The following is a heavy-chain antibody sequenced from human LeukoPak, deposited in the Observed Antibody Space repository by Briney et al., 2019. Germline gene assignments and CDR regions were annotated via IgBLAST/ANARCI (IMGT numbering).Heavy chain of an antibody. CDR1: GGSISSYY. CDR3: AASIDSSGFLDY. Sequence: SETLSLTCTVSGGSISSYYWSWIRQPPGKGLEWIGEINHSGSTNYNPSLKSRVTISVDTSKNQFSLKLSSVTAADTAVYYCAASIDSSGFLDYWGQGTLVTVSS. D-gene: IGHD3-22*01. J-gene: IGHJ4*02. CDR2: INHSGST. V-gene: IGHV4-34*01.